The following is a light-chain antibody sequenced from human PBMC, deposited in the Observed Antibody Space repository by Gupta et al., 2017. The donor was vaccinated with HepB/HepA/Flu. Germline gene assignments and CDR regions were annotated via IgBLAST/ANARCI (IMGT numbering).Light chain of an antibody. CDR1: QGIRSY. CDR2: AAS. CDR3: QQRNSYPYT. J-gene: IGKJ2*01. V-gene: IGKV1-9*01. Sequence: DIQFTPSPSFLSASVGDRVTITFRASQGIRSYLAWYQQKPGKAPKLLIFAASSWESGVPSRFSGSGSGTEFTLTISSLQPEDFATYYCQQRNSYPYTFGQGTKMEIK.